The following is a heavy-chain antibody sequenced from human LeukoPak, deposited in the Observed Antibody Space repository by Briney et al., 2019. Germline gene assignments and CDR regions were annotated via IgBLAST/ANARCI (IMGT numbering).Heavy chain of an antibody. D-gene: IGHD3-22*01. CDR3: AIKGLLQPNGNAFDI. V-gene: IGHV3-53*01. Sequence: GGSLRLSCAASGFTVSTTHMSWVRQAPGKGLEWVSLIYVDGRTYYADSVKGRFTISRDNSKNTLYLQMNSLRAEDTAVYYCAIKGLLQPNGNAFDIWGQGTMVTVSS. CDR1: GFTVSTTH. CDR2: IYVDGRT. J-gene: IGHJ3*02.